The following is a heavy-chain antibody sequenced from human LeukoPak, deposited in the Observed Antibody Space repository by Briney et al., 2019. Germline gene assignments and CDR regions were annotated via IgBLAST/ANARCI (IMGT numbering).Heavy chain of an antibody. J-gene: IGHJ6*03. CDR2: IIPISGTA. D-gene: IGHD6-19*01. Sequence: SVKVSRKASGGTFGNYAISWVRQAPGQGLEWMGAIIPISGTANYAQKFQGRITITTDESTSTAYMELSSLGSEDTAVYYCARTQWLVDYYYYYYMDVWGKGTTVTVSS. CDR1: GGTFGNYA. V-gene: IGHV1-69*05. CDR3: ARTQWLVDYYYYYYMDV.